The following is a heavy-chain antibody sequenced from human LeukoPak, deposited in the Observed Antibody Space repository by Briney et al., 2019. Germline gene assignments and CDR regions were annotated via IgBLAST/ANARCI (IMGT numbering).Heavy chain of an antibody. CDR1: GYTFTSYG. V-gene: IGHV1-18*01. CDR3: VREPLGSGLFDY. Sequence: ASVKVSCKASGYTFTSYGISWVRQAPGQGLEWMGWISAYNGDTNYAQKLQGRVTMTTDTSASTAYMELRSLRSDDTAVYYCVREPLGSGLFDYWGQGTLVTVSS. CDR2: ISAYNGDT. J-gene: IGHJ4*02. D-gene: IGHD3-10*01.